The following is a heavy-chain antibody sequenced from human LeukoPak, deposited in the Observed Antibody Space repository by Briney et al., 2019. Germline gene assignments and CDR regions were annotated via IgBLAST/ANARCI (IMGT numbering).Heavy chain of an antibody. CDR2: IIPIFGTA. Sequence: SVKVSCKASGGTFSSYAISWVRQAPGQGLEWMGRIIPIFGTANYAQKFQGRVTITTDESTSTAYMELSSLRSEVTAVYYCARDDGITGTTFPGGYFDPWGQGTLVTVSS. V-gene: IGHV1-69*05. CDR1: GGTFSSYA. CDR3: ARDDGITGTTFPGGYFDP. D-gene: IGHD1-7*01. J-gene: IGHJ5*02.